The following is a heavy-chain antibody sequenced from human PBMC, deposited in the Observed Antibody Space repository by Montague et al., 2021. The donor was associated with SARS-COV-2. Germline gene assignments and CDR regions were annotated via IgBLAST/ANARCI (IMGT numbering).Heavy chain of an antibody. Sequence: LSLPFPFSFFSISIYYYYWSWIRQPPGKGLEWIGYIHYSGTTYYNPSLKSRVTISMDTSESQFSLKMTSVTAADTAVYYCARLESSWWFFDYWGQGTLVTVSS. J-gene: IGHJ4*02. D-gene: IGHD2-8*02. CDR2: IHYSGTT. V-gene: IGHV4-30-4*01. CDR1: FFSISIYYYY. CDR3: ARLESSWWFFDY.